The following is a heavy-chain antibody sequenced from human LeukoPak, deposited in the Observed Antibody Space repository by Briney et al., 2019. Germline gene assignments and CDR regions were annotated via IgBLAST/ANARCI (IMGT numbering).Heavy chain of an antibody. CDR3: ARASYYDFWSGYYGMDV. CDR1: GFTFSSYW. J-gene: IGHJ6*02. V-gene: IGHV3-74*01. D-gene: IGHD3-3*01. CDR2: INSDGSST. Sequence: GGSLRLSCAASGFTFSSYWMHWVRQAPGKGLVWVSRINSDGSSTSYADSVKGRFTISRDNAKNTLYLQMNSLRAEDTAVYYCARASYYDFWSGYYGMDVWGQGTTATVS.